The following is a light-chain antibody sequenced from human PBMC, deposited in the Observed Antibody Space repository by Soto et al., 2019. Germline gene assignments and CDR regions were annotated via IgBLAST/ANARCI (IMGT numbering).Light chain of an antibody. Sequence: DIHMTQSPSSLSASLGDGVTITFRASQSISSYLNWYQQKPGKAPKLLIYAASSLQSGVPSRFSGSGSGTDFTLTISSLQPEDFATYYCQQSYSTPPTFGQGTRLEI. CDR1: QSISSY. CDR3: QQSYSTPPT. CDR2: AAS. V-gene: IGKV1-39*01. J-gene: IGKJ5*01.